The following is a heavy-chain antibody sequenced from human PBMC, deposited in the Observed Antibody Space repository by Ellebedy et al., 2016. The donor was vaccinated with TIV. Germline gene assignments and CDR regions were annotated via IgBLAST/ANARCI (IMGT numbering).Heavy chain of an antibody. Sequence: SQTLSLTCAVYGGSFSGYYWSWIRQPPGKGLEWIGEINHSGSTNYNPSLKSRVTISVDTSKNQFSLKLSSVTAADTDVYYCARGQGQHLASWLDYWGQGTLVTVSS. D-gene: IGHD6-13*01. J-gene: IGHJ4*02. CDR1: GGSFSGYY. V-gene: IGHV4-34*01. CDR2: INHSGST. CDR3: ARGQGQHLASWLDY.